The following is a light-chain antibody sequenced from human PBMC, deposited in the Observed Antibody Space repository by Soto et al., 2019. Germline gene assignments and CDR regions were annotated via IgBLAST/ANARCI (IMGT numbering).Light chain of an antibody. CDR3: QQTYRNTIT. CDR1: QSIRSY. Sequence: DIQMTQSPSSLSASVGDRVTITCRASQSIRSYLNWYQQKQGQAPKLXIHAASTLQSAVPSRFSGSGTGTDFTRTISSLQPEDFETDYCQQTYRNTITFGQGTRLEIK. V-gene: IGKV1-39*01. CDR2: AAS. J-gene: IGKJ5*01.